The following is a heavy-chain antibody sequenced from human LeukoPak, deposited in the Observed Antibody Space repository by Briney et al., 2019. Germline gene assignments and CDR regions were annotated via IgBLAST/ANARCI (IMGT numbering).Heavy chain of an antibody. D-gene: IGHD1-26*01. CDR2: IANGGSEV. CDR3: ARDRGSYPAMFDY. CDR1: GFTFSSYG. Sequence: GRSLRLSCAASGFTFSSYGMHWVRQAPGKGLEWVAWVAVIANGGSEVAYADSVKGRFTISRDNSKNTLYLQMNSLRAEDTAVYYCARDRGSYPAMFDYWGQGTLVTVSS. J-gene: IGHJ4*02. V-gene: IGHV3-30*03.